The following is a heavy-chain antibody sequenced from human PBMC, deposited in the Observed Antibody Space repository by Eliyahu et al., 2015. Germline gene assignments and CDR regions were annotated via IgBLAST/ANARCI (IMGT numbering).Heavy chain of an antibody. CDR3: VRHASDSGDYQSAY. Sequence: QLQLRESGPGLAKLSETLSXTCXVXGASISSGSYXWGWIRQPPGQGLEWIGSIYYSGTTYYNSSLKSRVTISLDASKNQFSLKLSSVTAADTAVYYCVRHASDSGDYQSAYWGQGTLVTVSS. V-gene: IGHV4-39*01. CDR2: IYYSGTT. J-gene: IGHJ4*02. D-gene: IGHD4-17*01. CDR1: GASISSGSYX.